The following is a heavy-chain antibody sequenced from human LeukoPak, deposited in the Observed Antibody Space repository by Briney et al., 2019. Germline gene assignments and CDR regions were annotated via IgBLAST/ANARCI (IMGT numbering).Heavy chain of an antibody. J-gene: IGHJ4*02. V-gene: IGHV3-11*01. D-gene: IGHD3-16*02. CDR2: ISSSGSTI. Sequence: PGGSLRLSCAASGFTFSDYYMSWIRQAPGKGLEWVSYISSSGSTIYYADSVKGRFTISRDNAKNSLYLQMNSLRAEDTAVYYCARDSPTPDDYVWGSYRPPLTGWGRGTLVTVSS. CDR3: ARDSPTPDDYVWGSYRPPLTG. CDR1: GFTFSDYY.